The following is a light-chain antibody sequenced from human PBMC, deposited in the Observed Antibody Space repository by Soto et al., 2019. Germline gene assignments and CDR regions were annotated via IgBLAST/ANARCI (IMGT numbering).Light chain of an antibody. Sequence: ALTQPASVSGSPGQSITISCTASSSHIGSSNLVSWYQHHSGKAPKLIIYEGNKRPSGVSNRFSGSKSGKTASLTISGLQAEDEGTYYCCSYAGSSPLYVFGTGTKVTVL. V-gene: IGLV2-23*01. CDR1: SSHIGSSNL. J-gene: IGLJ1*01. CDR3: CSYAGSSPLYV. CDR2: EGN.